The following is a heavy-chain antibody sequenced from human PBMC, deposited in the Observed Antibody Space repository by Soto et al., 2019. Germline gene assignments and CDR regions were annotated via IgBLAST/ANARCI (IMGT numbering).Heavy chain of an antibody. CDR2: IYYSGST. D-gene: IGHD6-6*01. V-gene: IGHV4-59*01. CDR1: GGSISSYY. CDR3: ARGPVEYSSSWWFDP. J-gene: IGHJ5*02. Sequence: SETLSLTCTVSGGSISSYYWSWIRQPPGKGLEWIGYIYYSGSTNYNPSLKSRVTISVDTSKNQFSLKLSSVTAADTAVYYCARGPVEYSSSWWFDPWGQGTLVTVSS.